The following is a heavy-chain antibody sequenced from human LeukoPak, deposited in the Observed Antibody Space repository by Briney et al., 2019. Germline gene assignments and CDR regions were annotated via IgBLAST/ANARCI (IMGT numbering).Heavy chain of an antibody. V-gene: IGHV4-34*01. CDR1: GGSFSGYY. CDR2: IYYGGNT. Sequence: SETLSLTCAVYGGSFSGYYWGWIRQPPGKGLEWIGTIYYGGNTYYNPSLKSRVTISLDRSKNQFSLKLSSVTDADTAVYYCARYHNGYDDYWGQGSLVTVSS. J-gene: IGHJ4*02. CDR3: ARYHNGYDDY. D-gene: IGHD5-12*01.